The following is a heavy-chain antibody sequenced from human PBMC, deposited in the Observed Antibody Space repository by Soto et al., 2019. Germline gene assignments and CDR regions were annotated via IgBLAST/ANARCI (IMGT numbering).Heavy chain of an antibody. J-gene: IGHJ4*02. CDR3: AKEAGGGIGMVTSYFDY. D-gene: IGHD5-18*01. Sequence: PGGSLRLSCAASGITFSNFALNWVRQAPGKGLEWVSGIGGSGISTYYADSVKGRFTISRDNSKSTLYLHMNSLRADDTAIYYCAKEAGGGIGMVTSYFDYWGQGTLVTVSS. CDR1: GITFSNFA. V-gene: IGHV3-23*01. CDR2: IGGSGIST.